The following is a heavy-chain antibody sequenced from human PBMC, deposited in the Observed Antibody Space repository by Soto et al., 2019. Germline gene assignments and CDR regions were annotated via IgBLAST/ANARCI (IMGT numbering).Heavy chain of an antibody. J-gene: IGHJ4*02. V-gene: IGHV4-39*01. CDR1: GGSISSSSYY. Sequence: QLQLQESGPGLVKPSETLSLTCTVSGGSISSSSYYWGWIRQPPGKGLEWIGSIYYSGSTYYNPSLKSRVTISVDTSKNQFSLKLSSVTAADTAVYYCARRGSSGWYFFDYWGQGTLVTVS. CDR2: IYYSGST. CDR3: ARRGSSGWYFFDY. D-gene: IGHD6-19*01.